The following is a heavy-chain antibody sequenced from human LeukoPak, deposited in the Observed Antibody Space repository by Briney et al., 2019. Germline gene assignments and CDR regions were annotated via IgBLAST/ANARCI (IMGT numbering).Heavy chain of an antibody. D-gene: IGHD3-3*01. V-gene: IGHV3-23*01. CDR2: ISGSGGST. CDR3: AKDRGPYYDFWSGYYGSDV. CDR1: GFTFSSYA. J-gene: IGHJ6*02. Sequence: GSLRLSCAASGFTFSSYAMSWVRQAPGKGLEWVSAISGSGGSTYYADSVKGRFTISRDNSKNTLYLQMNSLRAEDTAVYYCAKDRGPYYDFWSGYYGSDVWGQGTTVTVSS.